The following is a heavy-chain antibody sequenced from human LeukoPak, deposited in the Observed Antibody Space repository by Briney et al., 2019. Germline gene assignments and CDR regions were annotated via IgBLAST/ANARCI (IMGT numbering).Heavy chain of an antibody. D-gene: IGHD5-18*01. J-gene: IGHJ5*02. V-gene: IGHV4-59*01. Sequence: PSETLSLTCTVSGGSISSYYWSWIRQPPGKGLEWIGYIYYSGTTNYNPSLKSRVTISVDTSKNQFSLKLSSVTAADTAVYYCARSGYSYGWFDPWGRGTLVTVSS. CDR1: GGSISSYY. CDR2: IYYSGTT. CDR3: ARSGYSYGWFDP.